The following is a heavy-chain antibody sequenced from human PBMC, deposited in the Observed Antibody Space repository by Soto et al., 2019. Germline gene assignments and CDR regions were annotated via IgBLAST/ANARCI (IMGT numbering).Heavy chain of an antibody. Sequence: EVQLVDSGGGLVQPGGSLRLSCAASGFSVSSNYMNWVRQAPGKGLEWVSIFYSGDTTYYADSVKGRFTMSRDSSKNTLYLQMNSLRGEDTAVYYCGRGRAYIDYWGQGTLVTVSS. CDR1: GFSVSSNY. CDR2: FYSGDTT. CDR3: GRGRAYIDY. V-gene: IGHV3-66*01. J-gene: IGHJ4*02.